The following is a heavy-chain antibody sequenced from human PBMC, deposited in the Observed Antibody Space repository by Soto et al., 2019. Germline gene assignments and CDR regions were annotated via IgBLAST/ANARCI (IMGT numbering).Heavy chain of an antibody. CDR1: GFPFSIYS. V-gene: IGHV3-48*02. CDR3: ARSVEGHFDY. Sequence: PGGSLRLSCAASGFPFSIYSMNWVRQAPGKGLEWSSYITSDTNTIKYADSVKGRFTISRDNAKNLVYLQMNSLRDEDTAVYFCARSVEGHFDYWGQGTAVTVSS. CDR2: ITSDTNTI. J-gene: IGHJ4*02. D-gene: IGHD6-19*01.